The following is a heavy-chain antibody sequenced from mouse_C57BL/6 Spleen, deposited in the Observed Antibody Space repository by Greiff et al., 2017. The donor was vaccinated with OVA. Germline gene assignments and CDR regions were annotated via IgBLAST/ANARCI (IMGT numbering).Heavy chain of an antibody. CDR2: IWTGGGT. J-gene: IGHJ4*01. V-gene: IGHV2-9-1*01. D-gene: IGHD2-4*01. CDR3: ARKMSTTAMDY. CDR1: GFSLTSYA. Sequence: VQGVESGPGLVAPSQSLSITCTVSGFSLTSYAISWVRQPPGKGLEWLGVIWTGGGTNYNSALKSRLSICKDHSKSHVFLQMHSLQTNDTARYYYARKMSTTAMDYWGQGTSVTVSS.